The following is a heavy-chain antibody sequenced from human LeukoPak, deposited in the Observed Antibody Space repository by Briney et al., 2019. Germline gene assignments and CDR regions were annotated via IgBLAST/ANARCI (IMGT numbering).Heavy chain of an antibody. Sequence: GGSLRLSCAASGFTFSSYEMNWVRQAPGKGLEWVSYISSSGSTIFYADSVKGRFTISRDNAKNSLYLQMNSLRAEDTAVYYCARSYCSGGSCPQDYWGQGTLVTVSS. CDR1: GFTFSSYE. CDR3: ARSYCSGGSCPQDY. J-gene: IGHJ4*02. CDR2: ISSSGSTI. D-gene: IGHD2-15*01. V-gene: IGHV3-48*03.